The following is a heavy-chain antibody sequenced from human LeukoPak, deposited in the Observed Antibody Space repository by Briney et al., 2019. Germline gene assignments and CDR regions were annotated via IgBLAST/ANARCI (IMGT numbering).Heavy chain of an antibody. D-gene: IGHD3-10*01. CDR1: GGSISSYY. J-gene: IGHJ4*02. Sequence: PSETLSLTCTVSGGSISSYYWSWIRQPAGKGLEWIGRMYSSGTTNYNPSLKSRVTMSVDTSKNQFSLKLSSVTAADTAVYYCARPPLIGDQAAYFDYWGQGTLVTVSS. CDR2: MYSSGTT. CDR3: ARPPLIGDQAAYFDY. V-gene: IGHV4-4*07.